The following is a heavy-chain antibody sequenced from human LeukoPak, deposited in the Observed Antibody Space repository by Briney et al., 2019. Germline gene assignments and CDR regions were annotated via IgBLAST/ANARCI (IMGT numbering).Heavy chain of an antibody. J-gene: IGHJ4*02. Sequence: GGSLRLSCAASVFTVSSNYMSWVRQAPGKGLEWVSVIYSGGSTYYADSVKGRFTISRDNSKNTLYLQMNSLRAEDTAVYYCARERWLALDYWGQGTLVTVSS. CDR1: VFTVSSNY. V-gene: IGHV3-53*01. D-gene: IGHD6-19*01. CDR2: IYSGGST. CDR3: ARERWLALDY.